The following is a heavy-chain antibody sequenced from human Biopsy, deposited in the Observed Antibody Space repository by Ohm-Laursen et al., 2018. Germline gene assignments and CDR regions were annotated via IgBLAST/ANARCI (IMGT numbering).Heavy chain of an antibody. Sequence: SDTLSLTCTVFGNTFSDYQWSWIRQPPGKGLEGIGQINQAGTTNYNPSLKSRVSISADASKYEFSLRLTSVTAADTAVYLCGNEVHGRDYWGLGAQVTVSS. V-gene: IGHV4-34*08. CDR3: GNEVHGRDY. J-gene: IGHJ4*02. CDR1: GNTFSDYQ. D-gene: IGHD2-15*01. CDR2: INQAGTT.